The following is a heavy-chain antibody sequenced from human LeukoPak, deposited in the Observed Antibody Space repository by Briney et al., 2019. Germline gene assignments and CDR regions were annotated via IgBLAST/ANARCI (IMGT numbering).Heavy chain of an antibody. CDR3: ARDIAAGVAAAGSYFDY. J-gene: IGHJ4*02. CDR1: GFTFSSYA. V-gene: IGHV3-30*01. CDR2: ISYDGSNK. D-gene: IGHD6-13*01. Sequence: LRLSCAASGFTFSSYAMHWVRQAPGKGLEWVAVISYDGSNKYYADSVKGRFTISRDNSKNTLYLQMNSLRAEDTAVYYCARDIAAGVAAAGSYFDYWGQGTLVTVSS.